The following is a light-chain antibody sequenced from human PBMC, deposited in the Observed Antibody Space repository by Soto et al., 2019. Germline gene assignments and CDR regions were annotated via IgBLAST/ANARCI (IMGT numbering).Light chain of an antibody. J-gene: IGKJ3*01. Sequence: DIVMTQTPLSLPVTLGQPASISCRSSQSLVHSDRNTYLSWLHQRPGQPPRLLIYMISNRFSGVPERFSGSGAGTDFTLKISRVEAEDVGVYYCMQATQFPFTFGPGTKVDIK. CDR1: QSLVHSDRNTY. CDR2: MIS. CDR3: MQATQFPFT. V-gene: IGKV2-24*01.